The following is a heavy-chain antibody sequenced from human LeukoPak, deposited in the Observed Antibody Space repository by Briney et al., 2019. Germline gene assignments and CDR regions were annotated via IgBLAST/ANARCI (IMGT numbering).Heavy chain of an antibody. D-gene: IGHD1-26*01. Sequence: SETLSLTCTVSGYSISSGYYWGWIRQPPGKGLEWIGSMYHSGTTYYNPSLKSRVTIPVDTSKNQFSLKLSSVTAADTAVYYCARDRSGSYPFDYWGQGTLVTVSS. CDR1: GYSISSGYY. CDR3: ARDRSGSYPFDY. J-gene: IGHJ4*02. V-gene: IGHV4-38-2*02. CDR2: MYHSGTT.